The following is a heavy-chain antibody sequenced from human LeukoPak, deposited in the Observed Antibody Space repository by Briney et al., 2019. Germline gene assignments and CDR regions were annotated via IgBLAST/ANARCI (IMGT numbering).Heavy chain of an antibody. CDR1: GFTLSSYS. J-gene: IGHJ1*01. D-gene: IGHD6-19*01. CDR2: IRRGGGDI. CDR3: ARGPGIAVAPLQH. V-gene: IGHV3-21*01. Sequence: PGGSLRLSCEVSGFTLSSYSMSWVRQAPGKGLELVSSIRRGGGDIYYADSVRGRFTIARDDAENSLYLRMKSLRAEDTAVYYCARGPGIAVAPLQHWGQGTLVTVSA.